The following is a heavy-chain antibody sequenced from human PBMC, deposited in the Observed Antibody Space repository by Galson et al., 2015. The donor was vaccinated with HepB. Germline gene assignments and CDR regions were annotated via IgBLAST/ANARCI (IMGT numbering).Heavy chain of an antibody. V-gene: IGHV3-33*01. Sequence: SLRLSCAASGFTFSRYGMQWVRQAPGKGLEWVADIRYDGRNKYYADSVRGRFSISSDNSKNTLYLQMDSLRDEDTAVYYCTGDRFETNPMHVVAGTRVKWGQGTLVTGS. CDR1: GFTFSRYG. CDR3: TGDRFETNPMHVVAGTRVK. J-gene: IGHJ1*01. CDR2: IRYDGRNK. D-gene: IGHD1-1*01.